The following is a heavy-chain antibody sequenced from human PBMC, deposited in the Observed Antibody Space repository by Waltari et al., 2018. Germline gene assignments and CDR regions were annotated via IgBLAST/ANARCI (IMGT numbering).Heavy chain of an antibody. CDR2: ISYDGSNK. CDR1: GFTFSSYG. D-gene: IGHD3-22*01. CDR3: AKDGDSSGYIYYYYYGMDV. J-gene: IGHJ6*02. V-gene: IGHV3-30*18. Sequence: QVQLVESGGGVVQPGRSLRLSCAASGFTFSSYGMHWVRPAPGKGLEWVAVISYDGSNKYYADSVKGRFTISRDNSKNTLYLQMNSLRAEDTAVYYCAKDGDSSGYIYYYYYGMDVWGQGTTVTVSS.